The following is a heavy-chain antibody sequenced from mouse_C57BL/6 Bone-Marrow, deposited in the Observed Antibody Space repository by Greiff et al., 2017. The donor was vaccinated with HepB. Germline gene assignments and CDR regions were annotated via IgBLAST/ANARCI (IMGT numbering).Heavy chain of an antibody. CDR2: IRLKSDNYAT. V-gene: IGHV6-3*01. Sequence: EVKVEESGGGLVQPGGSMKLSCVASGFTFSNYWMNWVRQSPEKGLEWVAQIRLKSDNYATHYAESVKGRFNISRDDSKSSVYLQMNNLRSEDTGIYYFTIYDYDGDCYAMDYWGQGTSVTVSS. CDR3: TIYDYDGDCYAMDY. J-gene: IGHJ4*01. CDR1: GFTFSNYW. D-gene: IGHD2-4*01.